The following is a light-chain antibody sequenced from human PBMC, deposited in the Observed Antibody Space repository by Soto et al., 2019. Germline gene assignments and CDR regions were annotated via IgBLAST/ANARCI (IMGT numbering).Light chain of an antibody. CDR3: SSYTSSSTPVV. V-gene: IGLV2-14*01. Sequence: QSALTQPASVSGSPGQSITISCTGTSSDVGGYNYVSWYQQHPGKAPKLMIYDVSNRPSGVSNRFSGSKSGNTASLTISGLQAEDEADYYCSSYTSSSTPVVFGGGTKXTXL. CDR2: DVS. J-gene: IGLJ2*01. CDR1: SSDVGGYNY.